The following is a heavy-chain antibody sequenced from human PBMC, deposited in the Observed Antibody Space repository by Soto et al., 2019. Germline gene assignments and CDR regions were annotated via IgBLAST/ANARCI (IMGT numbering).Heavy chain of an antibody. CDR2: IMPVFPTP. J-gene: IGHJ6*02. CDR3: ARDNERLQLGGNYYYMLDV. D-gene: IGHD1-1*01. V-gene: IGHV1-69*12. CDR1: GGTFSTSA. Sequence: QVQLVQSGAEVKKPGSSVKVSCKTSGGTFSTSAISWLRQAPGQGLEWVGGIMPVFPTPDYAQNFQGRVTITAGDSTTTAYLELTSLRADDTAVYYCARDNERLQLGGNYYYMLDVWGQGTAITVSS.